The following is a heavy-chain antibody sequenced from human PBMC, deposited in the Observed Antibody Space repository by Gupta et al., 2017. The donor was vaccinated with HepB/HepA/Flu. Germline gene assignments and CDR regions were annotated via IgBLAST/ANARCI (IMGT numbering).Heavy chain of an antibody. CDR1: GFTFSRYI. J-gene: IGHJ4*02. V-gene: IGHV3-30-3*01. CDR3: ARYGHYYDTSGYSLGY. CDR2: ISYDGSNE. Sequence: QVQLVESGGGVVQPGRSRRLSCVASGFTFSRYIMHWVRQAPGKGLEWLALISYDGSNEYYADSVKGRFTISRDNSKNTLYLQVNSLRAEDTAVYYCARYGHYYDTSGYSLGYWGQGTLLSVTS. D-gene: IGHD3-22*01.